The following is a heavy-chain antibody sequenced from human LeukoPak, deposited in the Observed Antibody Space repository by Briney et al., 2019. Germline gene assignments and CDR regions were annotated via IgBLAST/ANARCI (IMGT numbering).Heavy chain of an antibody. Sequence: GGSLRLSCAASRFTFSNFAMSWVRQAPGKGLEWVSAIGGSGGSIYYADSVKGRFTISRDNSNNTLYLQMSSLRADDTAVYYCAKSRARLVMVRGATFDYWGQGTLVTVSS. J-gene: IGHJ4*02. CDR3: AKSRARLVMVRGATFDY. D-gene: IGHD3-10*01. CDR1: RFTFSNFA. CDR2: IGGSGGSI. V-gene: IGHV3-23*01.